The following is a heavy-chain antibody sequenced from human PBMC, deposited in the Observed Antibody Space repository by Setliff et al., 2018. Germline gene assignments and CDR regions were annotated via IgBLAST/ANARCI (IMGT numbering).Heavy chain of an antibody. V-gene: IGHV1-3*01. Sequence: ASVKVSCKASGYTFTNYAIHWVRQAPGQRLEWMGWINAGNGNTKYSQKFQGRATITRDTSASTAYMELSSLRSEDTAVYYCARDTYIGDFWSGYYIQGRFDPWGQGTLVTVSS. J-gene: IGHJ5*02. CDR2: INAGNGNT. CDR1: GYTFTNYA. CDR3: ARDTYIGDFWSGYYIQGRFDP. D-gene: IGHD3-3*01.